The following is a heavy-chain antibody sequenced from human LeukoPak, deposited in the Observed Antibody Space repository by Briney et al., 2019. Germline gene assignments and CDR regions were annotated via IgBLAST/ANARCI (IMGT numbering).Heavy chain of an antibody. CDR2: ISAYNGNT. CDR1: GYTFTSYG. V-gene: IGHV1-18*01. D-gene: IGHD2-2*01. CDR3: ARGGDIVVVPAALDY. Sequence: ASVKVSCKASGYTFTSYGISWVRQAPGQGLEWMGWISAYNGNTNYAQKLQGRVTMTTDTSTSTAYMELRSLRSDDTAVYHCARGGDIVVVPAALDYWGQGTLVTVSS. J-gene: IGHJ4*02.